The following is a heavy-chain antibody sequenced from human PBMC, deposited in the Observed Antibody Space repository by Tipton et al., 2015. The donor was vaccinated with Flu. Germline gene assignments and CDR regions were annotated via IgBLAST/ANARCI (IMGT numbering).Heavy chain of an antibody. CDR2: TYYRSKWYN. V-gene: IGHV6-1*01. D-gene: IGHD3-10*01. CDR1: GDSVSSNSAA. CDR3: VKTMVRGVQDTPRAAYFDY. J-gene: IGHJ4*02. Sequence: GLVKPSQTLSLTCAISGDSVSSNSAAWNWIRQSPSRGLEWLGRTYYRSKWYNDYAVSVKSRITINPDTSKNQFSLKLSSVTAADTAVYYCVKTMVRGVQDTPRAAYFDYWGQGTLVTVSS.